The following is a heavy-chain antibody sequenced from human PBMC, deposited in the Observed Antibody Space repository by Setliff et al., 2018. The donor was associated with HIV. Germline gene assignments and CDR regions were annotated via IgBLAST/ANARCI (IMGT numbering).Heavy chain of an antibody. Sequence: GGSLRLSCAASGFTFSNYAMSWVRQAPGEGLEWVSAILSTGERTFYADSVKGRFTISRDNSKNTVYLQMNSLRAEDTAVYYCSRILGGVIDCWGQGTLVTVSS. CDR2: ILSTGERT. D-gene: IGHD2-21*01. CDR1: GFTFSNYA. CDR3: SRILGGVIDC. J-gene: IGHJ4*02. V-gene: IGHV3-23*01.